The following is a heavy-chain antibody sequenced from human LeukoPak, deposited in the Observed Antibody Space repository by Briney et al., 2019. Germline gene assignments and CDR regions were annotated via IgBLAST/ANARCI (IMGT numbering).Heavy chain of an antibody. CDR2: IYYSGST. CDR1: GGSFSGYY. J-gene: IGHJ4*02. Sequence: SETLSLTCAVYGGSFSGYYWSWIRQPPGKGLEWIGSIYYSGSTYYNPSLKSRVTISVDTSKNQFSLKLSSVTAADTAVYYCARLATFGVVTYFDYWGQGTLVTVSS. D-gene: IGHD3-3*01. CDR3: ARLATFGVVTYFDY. V-gene: IGHV4-34*01.